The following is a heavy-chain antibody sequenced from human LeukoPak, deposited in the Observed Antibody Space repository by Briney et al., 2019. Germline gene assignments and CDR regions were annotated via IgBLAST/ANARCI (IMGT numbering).Heavy chain of an antibody. CDR1: GFTFSSYS. Sequence: NPGGSLRLSCAASGFTFSSYSMNWVRQAPGKGLEWVSSISSSSSYIYYADSVKGRFTISRDNAKNSLYLQMNSLRAEDTAVYYCAREFPHGYSSGAFDYWGQGTLVTVSS. V-gene: IGHV3-21*01. CDR2: ISSSSSYI. D-gene: IGHD6-19*01. J-gene: IGHJ4*02. CDR3: AREFPHGYSSGAFDY.